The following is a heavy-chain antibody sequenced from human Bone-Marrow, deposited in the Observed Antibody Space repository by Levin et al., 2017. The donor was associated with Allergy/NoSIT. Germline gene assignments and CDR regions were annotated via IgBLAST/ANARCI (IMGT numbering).Heavy chain of an antibody. V-gene: IGHV3-23*01. CDR1: GFTFSSYA. CDR2: ISGSGGST. D-gene: IGHD3-16*02. Sequence: GESLKISCAASGFTFSSYAMSWVRQAPGKGLEWVSAISGSGGSTYYADSVKGRFTISRDNSKNTLYLQMNSLRAEDTAVYYCAKSNFIGKIMITFGGVIPVNGPFDYWGQGTLVTVSS. J-gene: IGHJ4*02. CDR3: AKSNFIGKIMITFGGVIPVNGPFDY.